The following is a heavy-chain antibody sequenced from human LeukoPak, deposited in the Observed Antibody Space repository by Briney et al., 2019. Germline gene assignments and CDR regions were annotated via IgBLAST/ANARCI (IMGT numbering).Heavy chain of an antibody. V-gene: IGHV4-4*07. Sequence: SETLSLTCSVSGDSSSSYYWSWIRQAAGKGLEWIGRMHGSGYSTYNPSLESRVSMSVDTSKNQLFLNLSSVTAADTAVYFCAKDRVGVPAAIHYYGMDVWGQGTTVSVSS. CDR1: GDSSSSYY. D-gene: IGHD2-2*01. CDR2: MHGSGYS. CDR3: AKDRVGVPAAIHYYGMDV. J-gene: IGHJ6*02.